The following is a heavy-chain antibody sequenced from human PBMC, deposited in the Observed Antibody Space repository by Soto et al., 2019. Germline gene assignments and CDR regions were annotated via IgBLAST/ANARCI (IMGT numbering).Heavy chain of an antibody. CDR1: SGAFSGYY. CDR3: ARVGQLWRSSSFDY. Sequence: PSETISLTYAVYSGAFSGYYWSWISQPPGKGLEWIGEINHSGSTNYNPSLKSRGTISVDTSKNQFSLKLSSVTAADTALYYCARVGQLWRSSSFDYWGQGTLVTVSS. D-gene: IGHD5-18*01. CDR2: INHSGST. V-gene: IGHV4-34*01. J-gene: IGHJ4*02.